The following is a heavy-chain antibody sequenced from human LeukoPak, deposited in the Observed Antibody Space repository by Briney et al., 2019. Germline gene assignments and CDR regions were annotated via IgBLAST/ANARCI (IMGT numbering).Heavy chain of an antibody. V-gene: IGHV4-59*01. D-gene: IGHD3-3*01. CDR3: ARGIFKGSYFDY. J-gene: IGHJ4*02. Sequence: SETLSLTCTVSGGSISSYYWSWIRQPPGKALEWIGYIYYSGSTNYNPSLKSRVTISVDTSKNQFSLKLSSVTAADTAVYYCARGIFKGSYFDYWGQGTLVTVSS. CDR2: IYYSGST. CDR1: GGSISSYY.